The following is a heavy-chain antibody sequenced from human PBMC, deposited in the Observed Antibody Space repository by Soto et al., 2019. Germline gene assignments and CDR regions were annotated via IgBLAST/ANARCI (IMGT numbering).Heavy chain of an antibody. J-gene: IGHJ5*02. D-gene: IGHD3-3*01. CDR1: GYTFTSYD. V-gene: IGHV1-8*01. CDR2: MNPNSGNT. CDR3: ASGYYDFWSGYYQAPHSDNWFDP. Sequence: QVQLVQSGAEVKKPGASVKVSCKASGYTFTSYDINWVRQATGQGLEWMGWMNPNSGNTGYAQKFQGRVTMTRNTSISTAYMELSSLRSEDTAVYYCASGYYDFWSGYYQAPHSDNWFDPWGQGTLVTVSS.